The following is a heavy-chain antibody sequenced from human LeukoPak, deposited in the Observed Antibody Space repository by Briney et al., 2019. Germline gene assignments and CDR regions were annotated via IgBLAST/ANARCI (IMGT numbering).Heavy chain of an antibody. V-gene: IGHV1-69*06. CDR2: IIPIFGTA. Sequence: SVKVSCKASGGTFSSYAISWVRQAPGQGLEWMGGIIPIFGTANYAQKFQGRVTITADKSTSTAYMELSSLRSEDTAVYYCASTWYSSGWADYWGQGTLVTVSS. CDR1: GGTFSSYA. J-gene: IGHJ4*02. CDR3: ASTWYSSGWADY. D-gene: IGHD6-19*01.